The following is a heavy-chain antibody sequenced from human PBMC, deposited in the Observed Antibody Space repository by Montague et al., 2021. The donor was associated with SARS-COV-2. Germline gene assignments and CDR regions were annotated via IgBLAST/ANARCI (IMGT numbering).Heavy chain of an antibody. J-gene: IGHJ6*02. D-gene: IGHD1-26*01. CDR2: IFGGGST. CDR1: GFTVSRNY. Sequence: SLRLSCAASGFTVSRNYMGWVRQAPGKGLEWVSVIFGGGSTNYADSVKGRFTISRDISQNTLYLQMNSLRAEDMAVYYCAKGGTSYFYGMDVWGRGTLVTVSS. CDR3: AKGGTSYFYGMDV. V-gene: IGHV3-66*01.